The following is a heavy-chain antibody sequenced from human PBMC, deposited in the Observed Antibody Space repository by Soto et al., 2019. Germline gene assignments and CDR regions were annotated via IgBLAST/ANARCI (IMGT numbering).Heavy chain of an antibody. CDR2: ISYDGGSK. V-gene: IGHV3-30-3*01. Sequence: QVQLVESGGGVVQPGRSLRLSCAASGFTFSTYVMHWVRQAPGKGLEWLAVISYDGGSKNYADSVKGRFTISRDNYKNTLYLQMNNLRIEDTAVYYCVRDGPNITIYGYGHYWGQGTLVTVSS. D-gene: IGHD3-3*01. CDR3: VRDGPNITIYGYGHY. J-gene: IGHJ4*02. CDR1: GFTFSTYV.